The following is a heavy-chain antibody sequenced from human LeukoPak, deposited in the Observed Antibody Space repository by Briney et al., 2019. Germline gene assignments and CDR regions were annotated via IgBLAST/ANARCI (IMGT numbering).Heavy chain of an antibody. CDR3: AGHGKIGTRQNWFDS. D-gene: IGHD6-6*01. CDR2: IWPDDSDI. V-gene: IGHV5-51*01. CDR1: GYIFTDYW. J-gene: IGHJ5*01. Sequence: GESLKISCKGSGYIFTDYWIGWVRQMPGKGLEWMGVIWPDDSDIRYSPSFQGQVTISADKSNTTAYLQWNSLKASDTAIYFCAGHGKIGTRQNWFDSWGQGTLVTVSS.